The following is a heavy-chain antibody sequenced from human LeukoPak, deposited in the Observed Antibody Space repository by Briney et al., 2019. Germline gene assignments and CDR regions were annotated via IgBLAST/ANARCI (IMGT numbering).Heavy chain of an antibody. CDR1: GFTFSSYA. D-gene: IGHD6-6*01. CDR2: ISGSGGST. V-gene: IGHV3-23*01. CDR3: AKDRRTYSSSWGFFDY. Sequence: GGSLRLSCAASGFTFSSYAMSWVRQAPGKGLEWVSAISGSGGSTYYADSVKGRFTISRDNSKNTLYLQMNSLRAEDTAVYYCAKDRRTYSSSWGFFDYWGQGTLVTVSS. J-gene: IGHJ4*02.